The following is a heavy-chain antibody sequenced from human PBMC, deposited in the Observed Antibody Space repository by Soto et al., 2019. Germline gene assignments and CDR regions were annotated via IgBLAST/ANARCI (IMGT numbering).Heavy chain of an antibody. CDR2: VNSDGRET. Sequence: EVQLVESGGGLVQPGGSLRLSCAVSGFSFRSYWINWVRQAPGKGLVWVSRVNSDGRETSHADSVKGRFTIPRDNANNTLYLQMSSLRAGDTAVYYCAGSPGYCSDCSCPCTLVVWGRGTIVTVSS. D-gene: IGHD2-15*01. CDR3: AGSPGYCSDCSCPCTLVV. V-gene: IGHV3-74*01. J-gene: IGHJ6*04. CDR1: GFSFRSYW.